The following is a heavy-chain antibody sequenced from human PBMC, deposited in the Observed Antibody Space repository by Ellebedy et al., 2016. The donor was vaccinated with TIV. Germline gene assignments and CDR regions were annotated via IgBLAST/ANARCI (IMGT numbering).Heavy chain of an antibody. V-gene: IGHV3-30*03. Sequence: GESLKISCVASGFTFSNSDMHWVRQSPDKGLEWVAHITSDGSRKYYADSVKGRFTFSRDNSKNSLYLQMSSLRVEDTAVYYCAVNGWYAYYYGMDVWGQGTTVTVSS. CDR2: ITSDGSRK. D-gene: IGHD6-19*01. J-gene: IGHJ6*02. CDR3: AVNGWYAYYYGMDV. CDR1: GFTFSNSD.